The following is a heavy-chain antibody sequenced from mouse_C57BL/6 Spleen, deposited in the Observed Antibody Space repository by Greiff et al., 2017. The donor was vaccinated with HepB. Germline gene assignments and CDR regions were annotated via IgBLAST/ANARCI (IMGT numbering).Heavy chain of an antibody. Sequence: QVQLQQSGAELVKPGASVKMSCKASGYTFTSYWITWVKQRPGQGLEWIGDIYPGSGSTNYNEKFKSKATLTVDTSSSTAYMQLSSLTSEDSAVYYCARRGYYGGYFDYWGQGTTLTVSS. CDR1: GYTFTSYW. CDR2: IYPGSGST. J-gene: IGHJ2*01. D-gene: IGHD1-1*01. V-gene: IGHV1-55*01. CDR3: ARRGYYGGYFDY.